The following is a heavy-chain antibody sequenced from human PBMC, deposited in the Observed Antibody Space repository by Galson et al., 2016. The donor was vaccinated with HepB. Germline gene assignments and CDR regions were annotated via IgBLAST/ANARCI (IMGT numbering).Heavy chain of an antibody. CDR2: INVGNGNT. D-gene: IGHD4-17*01. CDR3: ARADLGYGSDYFDT. J-gene: IGHJ5*02. Sequence: SVKVSCKASRYTFSTYALHWVRQAPGQRLEWMGWINVGNGNTKSSQRFQDRVTITRDTSATTAYMELNNLTSEDTAVYYWARADLGYGSDYFDTWGQGTLVTVSS. V-gene: IGHV1-3*01. CDR1: RYTFSTYA.